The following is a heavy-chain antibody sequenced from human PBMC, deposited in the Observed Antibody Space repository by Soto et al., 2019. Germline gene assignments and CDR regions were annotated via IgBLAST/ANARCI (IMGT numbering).Heavy chain of an antibody. V-gene: IGHV1-2*04. Sequence: ASVKVSCKASGYTFTGYYMHWVRRAPGQGLEWMGWINPNSGGTSYAQKFQGWVTMTRDTSISTAYMELSRLRSDDTAVYYCARRYCTNGVCYKAGMDVWGQGTTVTVSS. CDR2: INPNSGGT. J-gene: IGHJ6*02. D-gene: IGHD2-8*01. CDR1: GYTFTGYY. CDR3: ARRYCTNGVCYKAGMDV.